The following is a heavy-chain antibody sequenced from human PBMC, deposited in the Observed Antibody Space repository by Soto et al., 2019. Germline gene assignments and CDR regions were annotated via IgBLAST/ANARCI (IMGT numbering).Heavy chain of an antibody. CDR1: GFTFSGYG. V-gene: IGHV3-33*01. Sequence: PGGSLRLSCAASGFTFSGYGMHGVRQAPGKGLEWVAVTRHDGSNTYYADSVRGRFTISRDNSNKMLYLQMNSLRAEDTAVYYCARDGVGTTTYFGYFDYWGQGTLVTVSS. CDR2: TRHDGSNT. D-gene: IGHD1-26*01. CDR3: ARDGVGTTTYFGYFDY. J-gene: IGHJ4*02.